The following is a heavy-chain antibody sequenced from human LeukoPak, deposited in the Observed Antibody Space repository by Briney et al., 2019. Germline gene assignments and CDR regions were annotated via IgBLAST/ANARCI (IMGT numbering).Heavy chain of an antibody. J-gene: IGHJ6*03. CDR2: IYTSGST. D-gene: IGHD2/OR15-2a*01. Sequence: SETLSLTCTVSGGSISSYYWSWIRQPPGKGLEWIGYIYTSGSTNYNPSLKSRVTISVDTSKNQFSLKLSSVTAADTAVYYCARNTWTHKKYYYYYYMDVWGKGTTVTVTS. CDR1: GGSISSYY. CDR3: ARNTWTHKKYYYYYYMDV. V-gene: IGHV4-4*09.